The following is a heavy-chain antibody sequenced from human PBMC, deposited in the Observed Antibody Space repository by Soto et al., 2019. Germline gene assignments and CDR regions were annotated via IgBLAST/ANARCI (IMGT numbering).Heavy chain of an antibody. J-gene: IGHJ4*02. CDR1: GFTFSSYA. Sequence: EVQLLESGGGLVQPGGSLRLSCAASGFTFSSYAMTWVRQAPGKGLEWVSIISGSGGSTYYADSVKGRFTISRDNSKTTLYLQMHSLRAEDTAVYYCARRSSGWFFDYWGQGTLVTVSS. CDR2: ISGSGGST. D-gene: IGHD6-19*01. V-gene: IGHV3-23*01. CDR3: ARRSSGWFFDY.